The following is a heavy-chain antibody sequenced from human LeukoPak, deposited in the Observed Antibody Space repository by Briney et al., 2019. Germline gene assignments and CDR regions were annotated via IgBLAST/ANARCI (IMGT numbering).Heavy chain of an antibody. Sequence: PGGSLRLSCAASGFTFSSYAMHWVRQASGKGLEWVAVISYDGSNKYYADSVKGRFTISRDNSKNTLYLQMNSLRAEDTAVYYCARSSTYYGMDVWGQGTTVTVSS. CDR3: ARSSTYYGMDV. V-gene: IGHV3-30-3*01. J-gene: IGHJ6*02. CDR2: ISYDGSNK. CDR1: GFTFSSYA.